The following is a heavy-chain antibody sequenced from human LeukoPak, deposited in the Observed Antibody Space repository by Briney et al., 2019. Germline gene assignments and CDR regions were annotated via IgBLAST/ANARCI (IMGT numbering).Heavy chain of an antibody. D-gene: IGHD1-26*01. CDR3: ASPGVGASSSDFDY. V-gene: IGHV4-39*01. Sequence: SETLSLTCTVSSGSISNSRFFWAWIRQPPGKGLEWIGNINFSGTTYYNPSLKSRVTSSVDTSKNQFSLKLRFVTAADTAVYYCASPGVGASSSDFDYWGQGTLVTVSS. CDR2: INFSGTT. CDR1: SGSISNSRFF. J-gene: IGHJ4*02.